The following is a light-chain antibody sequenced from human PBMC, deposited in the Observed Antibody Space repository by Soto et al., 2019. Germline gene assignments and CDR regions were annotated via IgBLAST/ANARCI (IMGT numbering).Light chain of an antibody. CDR3: QQYSSYSWT. J-gene: IGKJ1*01. V-gene: IGKV1-5*03. CDR1: QSITSW. CDR2: KAS. Sequence: DSQMTQSPSTLSASAGDRVTITCRASQSITSWLAWYQQKPGKAPKLLIYKASSLESGVPSRFSGSGSGTEFTLTLSSLQPDDFATYYCQQYSSYSWTFGQGTKVEIK.